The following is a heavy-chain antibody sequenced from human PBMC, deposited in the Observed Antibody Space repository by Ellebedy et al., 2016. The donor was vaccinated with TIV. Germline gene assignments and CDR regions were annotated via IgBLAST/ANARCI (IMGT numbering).Heavy chain of an antibody. CDR1: GGSISNYH. CDR2: IFYSGST. D-gene: IGHD6-19*01. CDR3: ARTIAVAGTFSFDY. J-gene: IGHJ4*02. V-gene: IGHV4-59*01. Sequence: SETLSLTCTVSGGSISNYHWSWIRQPPGKGLEWIGYIFYSGSTHYNPSLKSRVTISVDTSKNQFSLKLSSVTAADTAMYFCARTIAVAGTFSFDYWGQGTLVTVSS.